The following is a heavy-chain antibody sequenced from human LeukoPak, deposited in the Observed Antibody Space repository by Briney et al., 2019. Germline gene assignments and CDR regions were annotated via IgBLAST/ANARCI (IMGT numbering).Heavy chain of an antibody. CDR1: GFTFSSYA. V-gene: IGHV3-23*01. CDR2: ISGSGGST. CDR3: ASPGQWDY. Sequence: PGGSLRLSCAAPGFTFSSYAMSWVRQAPGKGLEWVSAISGSGGSTCYADSVKGRFTISRDNSRNALYLQMNSLRAEDTAVYYCASPGQWDYWGQGTLATVSS. J-gene: IGHJ4*02. D-gene: IGHD6-19*01.